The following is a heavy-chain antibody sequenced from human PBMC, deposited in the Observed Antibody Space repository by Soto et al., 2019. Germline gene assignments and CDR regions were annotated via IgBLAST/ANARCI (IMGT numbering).Heavy chain of an antibody. J-gene: IGHJ5*02. CDR3: VRDGTKTLRDWFDP. CDR2: IYATGTT. Sequence: SGTLSLTCTASGASISGYYWSWIRKSAGKGLEWIGRIYATGTTDYNPSLKSRVMMSVNTSKKQFYLKLRTVTAADTAVYYCVRDGTKTLRDWFDPWGQGISVTVSS. D-gene: IGHD1-1*01. V-gene: IGHV4-4*07. CDR1: GASISGYY.